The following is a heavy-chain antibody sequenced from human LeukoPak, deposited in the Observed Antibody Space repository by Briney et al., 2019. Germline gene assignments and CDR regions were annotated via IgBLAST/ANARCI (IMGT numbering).Heavy chain of an antibody. V-gene: IGHV4-59*11. CDR3: AREDAFDI. J-gene: IGHJ3*02. Sequence: SETLSLTCTVSGGPIRNHYWSWIRQSPEKGLEWIAYLFYTGNTKYNPSLESRATISVDMSKNQIFLNLTSVTAADTALYYCAREDAFDIWGPGTMVTVSA. CDR1: GGPIRNHY. CDR2: LFYTGNT.